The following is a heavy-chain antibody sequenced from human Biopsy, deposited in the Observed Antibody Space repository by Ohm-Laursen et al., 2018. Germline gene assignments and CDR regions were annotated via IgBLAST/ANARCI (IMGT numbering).Heavy chain of an antibody. V-gene: IGHV1-24*01. D-gene: IGHD1-26*01. CDR1: GYTLTELS. J-gene: IGHJ4*02. Sequence: VASVKVSCKISGYTLTELSMHWVRQAPGRGLEWMGGFAPENGKTIYAQKFQGRVTMTEDTSTDTAYMELSSLRSEDTAIYYCARGPHSGSHSCFDYWGRGTLVTVSS. CDR2: FAPENGKT. CDR3: ARGPHSGSHSCFDY.